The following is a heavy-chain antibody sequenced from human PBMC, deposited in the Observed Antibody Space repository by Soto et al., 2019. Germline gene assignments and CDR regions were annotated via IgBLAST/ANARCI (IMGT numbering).Heavy chain of an antibody. CDR1: GGSFSGYY. CDR2: INHSGST. CDR3: ARGPRITIFGVVSRWFDP. D-gene: IGHD3-3*01. J-gene: IGHJ5*02. V-gene: IGHV4-34*01. Sequence: SETLSLTCAVYGGSFSGYYWSWIRQPPGKGLEWIGEINHSGSTNYNPSLKSRVTISVDTSKNQFSLKLSSVTAADTAVYYCARGPRITIFGVVSRWFDPWGQGTLVTVSS.